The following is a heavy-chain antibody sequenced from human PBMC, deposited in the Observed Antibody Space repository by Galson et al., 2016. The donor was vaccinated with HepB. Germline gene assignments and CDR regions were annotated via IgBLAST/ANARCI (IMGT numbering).Heavy chain of an antibody. CDR2: IYSGGNT. CDR1: GFTVSNNY. CDR3: ARGELDSGWSWAEYFQR. V-gene: IGHV3-53*01. J-gene: IGHJ1*01. D-gene: IGHD6-19*01. Sequence: SLRLSCAASGFTVSNNYMTWVRQAPGKGLEWVSLIYSGGNTYYADSVKGRFTISRDNSKNTLYLQVNSLRTEDTAVYYCARGELDSGWSWAEYFQRWGQGTLVTVSS.